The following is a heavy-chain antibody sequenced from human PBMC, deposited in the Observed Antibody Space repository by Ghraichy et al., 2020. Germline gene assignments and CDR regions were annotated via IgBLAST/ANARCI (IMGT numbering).Heavy chain of an antibody. CDR1: GGTFSTHA. D-gene: IGHD3-10*01. CDR2: IIAVLDTV. V-gene: IGHV1-69*06. J-gene: IGHJ4*02. CDR3: ARPAYGSASVYNK. Sequence: SVKVSCKASGGTFSTHAISWVRQAPGQGLEWVGGIIAVLDTVNYTQKFQGRVTITADKSTNTAYMELSSLRPEDTAVYFCARPAYGSASVYNKWGQGTPVTVTS.